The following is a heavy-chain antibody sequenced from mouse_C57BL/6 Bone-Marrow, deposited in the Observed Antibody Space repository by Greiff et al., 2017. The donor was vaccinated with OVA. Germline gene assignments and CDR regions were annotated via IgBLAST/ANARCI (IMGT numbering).Heavy chain of an antibody. Sequence: EVKLMESGPGLVKPSQSLSLTCSVTGYSITSGYYWNWIRQFPGNKLEWMGYISYDGSNNYNPSLKNRISITRDTSKNQFFLKLNSVTTEDTATYYCARDGSSGPFDYWGQGTTLTVSS. V-gene: IGHV3-6*01. CDR1: GYSITSGYY. J-gene: IGHJ2*01. CDR3: ARDGSSGPFDY. CDR2: ISYDGSN. D-gene: IGHD3-1*01.